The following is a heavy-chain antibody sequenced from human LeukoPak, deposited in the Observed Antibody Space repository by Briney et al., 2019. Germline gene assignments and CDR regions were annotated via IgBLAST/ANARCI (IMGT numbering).Heavy chain of an antibody. J-gene: IGHJ4*02. D-gene: IGHD3-10*01. CDR1: GYTFTSYG. V-gene: IGHV1-18*01. CDR3: VADRSSGHYYGSGDIDY. CDR2: ITAYNGDT. Sequence: ASVKVSCKASGYTFTSYGISWVRQAPGQGLEWMGWITAYNGDTNFAQKFQGRVTMTTDTSTSTAYMELSSLRTEDTAVYYCVADRSSGHYYGSGDIDYWGQGTLVTVSS.